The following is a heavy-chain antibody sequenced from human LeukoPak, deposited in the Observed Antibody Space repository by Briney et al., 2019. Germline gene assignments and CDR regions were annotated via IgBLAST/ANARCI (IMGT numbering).Heavy chain of an antibody. J-gene: IGHJ4*02. CDR1: GYTFTGYY. D-gene: IGHD6-13*01. CDR3: AREILAAAGTAY. Sequence: ASVKVSCKASGYTFTGYYMHWVRQAPGQGLEWVGWINPNSGGTNYAQKFQGRVTMTRDTSISTAYMELSRLRSDDTAVYYCAREILAAAGTAYWGQGTLVTVSS. V-gene: IGHV1-2*02. CDR2: INPNSGGT.